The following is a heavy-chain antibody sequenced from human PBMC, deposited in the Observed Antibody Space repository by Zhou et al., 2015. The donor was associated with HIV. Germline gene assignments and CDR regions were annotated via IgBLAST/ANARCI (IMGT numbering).Heavy chain of an antibody. V-gene: IGHV1-18*01. CDR2: ISAYNGNT. CDR1: GYTFTSYG. J-gene: IGHJ6*01. Sequence: QVQLVQSGAEVKKPGASVKVSCKASGYTFTSYGISWVRQAPGQGLEWMGWISAYNGNTNYAQKLQGRVTMTTDTSTSTAYMELRSLRSDDTAVYYCAMRTYYYDSSGLRAGIGFNYYYYYGMDVVGTEGTDGHRLL. D-gene: IGHD3-22*01. CDR3: AMRTYYYDSSGLRAGIGFNYYYYYGMDV.